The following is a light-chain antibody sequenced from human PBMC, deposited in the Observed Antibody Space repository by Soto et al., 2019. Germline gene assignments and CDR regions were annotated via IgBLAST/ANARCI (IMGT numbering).Light chain of an antibody. CDR2: ENN. CDR3: GTWDSGLSASWL. CDR1: TSNIGNNY. Sequence: QSVLTQSPSVSAAPGQKVTISCSGSTSNIGNNYVSWYQHLPGTAPKLLIYENNKRPSGIPDRFSGSKSGTSATLGITGLQTGDEADYYCGTWDSGLSASWLFGGGTKLTVL. J-gene: IGLJ3*02. V-gene: IGLV1-51*02.